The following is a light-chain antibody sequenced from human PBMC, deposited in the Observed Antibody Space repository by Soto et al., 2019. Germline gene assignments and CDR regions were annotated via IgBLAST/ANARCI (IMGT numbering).Light chain of an antibody. CDR2: YSS. V-gene: IGKV3D-15*01. Sequence: MLTQLDAIVSVTPGETVALSCGASQSVRTNLAWYQQRPGQAPRLLIHYSSTRATDVPARFSGSGSGTNFTLAISSLQSEDFAVYFCQHYAYWPATFGQGSKV. J-gene: IGKJ1*01. CDR1: QSVRTN. CDR3: QHYAYWPAT.